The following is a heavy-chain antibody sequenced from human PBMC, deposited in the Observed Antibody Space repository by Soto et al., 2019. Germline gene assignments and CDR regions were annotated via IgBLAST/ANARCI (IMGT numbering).Heavy chain of an antibody. J-gene: IGHJ3*02. Sequence: GGSLRLSCAASGFTFDDYAMHWVRQAPGKGLEWVSGISWNSGSIGYADSVKGRFTISRDNAKNSLYLQMNSLRAEDTALYYCAKDSSSWPDDAFDIWGQGTMVTV. D-gene: IGHD6-13*01. CDR3: AKDSSSWPDDAFDI. V-gene: IGHV3-9*01. CDR2: ISWNSGSI. CDR1: GFTFDDYA.